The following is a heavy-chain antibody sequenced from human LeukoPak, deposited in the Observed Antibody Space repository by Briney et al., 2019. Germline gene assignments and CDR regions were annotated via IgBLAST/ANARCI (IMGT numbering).Heavy chain of an antibody. Sequence: GGSLRLSCAAPGFKFDDNAMHWVRQAPGKGLEWVSGISWNSGSIGYADSVKGRFTISRDNAKNSLYLQMNSLRAEDTALYYCAKDWATVIPGMDVWGQGTTVTVSS. CDR3: AKDWATVIPGMDV. J-gene: IGHJ6*02. D-gene: IGHD4-17*01. CDR1: GFKFDDNA. CDR2: ISWNSGSI. V-gene: IGHV3-9*01.